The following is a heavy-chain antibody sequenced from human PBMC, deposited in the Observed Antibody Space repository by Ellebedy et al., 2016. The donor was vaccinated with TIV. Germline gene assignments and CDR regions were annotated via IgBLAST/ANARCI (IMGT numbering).Heavy chain of an antibody. D-gene: IGHD4-23*01. CDR3: ARPGYGSNFRYALDI. J-gene: IGHJ3*02. CDR2: IFPGDSDT. Sequence: PGESLRLSCKVSGYSFTSYWIGWVRQMPGKGLEWMGIIFPGDSDTRYSPSFQGQVTISADKSISTAYLQWSSLKASDTAMYYCARPGYGSNFRYALDIWGQGTMVTVSS. V-gene: IGHV5-51*01. CDR1: GYSFTSYW.